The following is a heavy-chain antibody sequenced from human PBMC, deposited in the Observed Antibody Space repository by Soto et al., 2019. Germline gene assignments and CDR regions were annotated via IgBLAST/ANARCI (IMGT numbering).Heavy chain of an antibody. CDR2: ISSRSTTM. D-gene: IGHD3-3*02. V-gene: IGHV3-48*02. CDR3: ARVLSVRDISTFSASYYYGRNV. J-gene: IGHJ6*02. CDR1: GFTFSSYS. Sequence: GGSLRLSCAASGFTFSSYSMYWVRQAPGKGLEWISEISSRSTTMYYADSVKGRFTISRDNAKNSLYLQMNSLRDEDTAVYYCARVLSVRDISTFSASYYYGRNVWGQGATVTVSS.